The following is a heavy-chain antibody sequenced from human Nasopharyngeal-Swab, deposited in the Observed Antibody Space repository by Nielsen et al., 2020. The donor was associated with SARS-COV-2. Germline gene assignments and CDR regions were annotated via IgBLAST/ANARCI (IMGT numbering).Heavy chain of an antibody. Sequence: GGSLRLSCSASGFTFSSYGMHWVRQAPGKGLEYFSVISSNGGSTYYSDSVKGRFTISRDNSKNTLYLQMSSLRAEDTAVYYCVRDLWGGPDYWSQGTLVTVSS. V-gene: IGHV3-64D*06. D-gene: IGHD3-3*01. J-gene: IGHJ4*02. CDR1: GFTFSSYG. CDR2: ISSNGGST. CDR3: VRDLWGGPDY.